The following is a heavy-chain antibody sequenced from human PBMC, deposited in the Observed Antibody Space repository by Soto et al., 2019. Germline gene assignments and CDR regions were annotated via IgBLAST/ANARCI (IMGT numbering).Heavy chain of an antibody. J-gene: IGHJ4*02. Sequence: PGGSLRLSCAASGFTFSSYSMNWVRQAPGKGLEWVSSISSSSSSYIYYADSVKGRFTISRDNAKNSLYLQMNSLRAEDTAVYYCARSQYSSGWSLDYWGQGTLVTVSS. V-gene: IGHV3-21*01. D-gene: IGHD6-19*01. CDR3: ARSQYSSGWSLDY. CDR2: ISSSSSSYI. CDR1: GFTFSSYS.